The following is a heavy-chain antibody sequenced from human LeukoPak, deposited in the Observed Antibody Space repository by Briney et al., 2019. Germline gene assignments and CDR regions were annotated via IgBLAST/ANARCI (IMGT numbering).Heavy chain of an antibody. CDR3: ARDLGYSYGH. CDR2: TRNKANSYTT. D-gene: IGHD5-18*01. V-gene: IGHV3-72*01. CDR1: GFTFSDHY. J-gene: IGHJ4*02. Sequence: GSLRLSCAASGFTFSDHYMDWVRQAPGKGLEWVGRTRNKANSYTTEYAASVKGRFTISRDDSKNSLYLQMNSLKTEDTAVYYCARDLGYSYGHWGQGTLVTVSS.